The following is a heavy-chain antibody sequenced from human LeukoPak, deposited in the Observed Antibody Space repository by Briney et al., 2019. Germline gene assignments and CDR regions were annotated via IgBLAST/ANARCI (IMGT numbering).Heavy chain of an antibody. CDR2: ISGGGNT. J-gene: IGHJ4*02. V-gene: IGHV3-66*01. D-gene: IGHD2-15*01. CDR1: GFTVSSDY. CDR3: ARDPYCSGGSCYQG. Sequence: GGSLRLSCAASGFTVSSDYMSWVRQAPGKGLEWVSVISGGGNTYYADTVKGRFTISRDNSKNTLYLQMHSLRAEDTAVYYCARDPYCSGGSCYQGWGQGTLVTVSS.